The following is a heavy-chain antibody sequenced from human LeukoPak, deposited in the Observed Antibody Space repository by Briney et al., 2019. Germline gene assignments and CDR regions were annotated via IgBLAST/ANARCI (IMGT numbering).Heavy chain of an antibody. Sequence: GGSLRLSCAASGFTFSSFGMSWVRQAPGKGLEWVSTISGSGGSTYYADSVKGRFTISRDNSKNTLYLQMNSLRAEDTAVYYCAKGRSGYDYWGQGTLVTVSS. V-gene: IGHV3-23*01. CDR2: ISGSGGST. CDR1: GFTFSSFG. CDR3: AKGRSGYDY. J-gene: IGHJ4*02. D-gene: IGHD3-22*01.